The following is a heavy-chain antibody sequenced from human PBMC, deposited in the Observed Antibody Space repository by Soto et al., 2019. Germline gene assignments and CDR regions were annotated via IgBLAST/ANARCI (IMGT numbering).Heavy chain of an antibody. V-gene: IGHV3-15*07. D-gene: IGHD4-17*01. CDR1: GFIFTNAW. J-gene: IGHJ5*02. Sequence: QLVDSGGGLVEPGGSLRLSCAASGFIFTNAWMNWVRQAPGKGLEWVGRIKSQSDGGTTDYAAPVKGRFTISRDDSQNTLFLQMSSLKTEDTAVYYCTTGMTSAVNPWGQGTLVTVSS. CDR2: IKSQSDGGTT. CDR3: TTGMTSAVNP.